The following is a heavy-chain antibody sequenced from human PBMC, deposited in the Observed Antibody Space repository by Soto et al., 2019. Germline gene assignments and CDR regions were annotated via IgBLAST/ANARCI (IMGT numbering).Heavy chain of an antibody. J-gene: IGHJ6*02. CDR2: ISYDGSNK. Sequence: GGSLRIYCSASGFTFSSYGMHWVRQAPGKGLEWVAVISYDGSNKYYADSVKGRFTISRDNSKNTLYLQMNSLRAEDTAVYYCAKDPTVDIVATKNYYYYGMDVWGQGTTVTVSS. CDR3: AKDPTVDIVATKNYYYYGMDV. V-gene: IGHV3-30*18. CDR1: GFTFSSYG. D-gene: IGHD5-12*01.